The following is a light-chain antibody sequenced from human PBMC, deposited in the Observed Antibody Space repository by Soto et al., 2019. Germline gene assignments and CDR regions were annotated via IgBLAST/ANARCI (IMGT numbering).Light chain of an antibody. CDR3: QSYDSSLSVMV. V-gene: IGLV1-40*01. CDR2: GDR. Sequence: QSVLTQPPSVSGAPGQRVTISCTGSSSNIGAGYEVHWYQQLPGTAPQRLIYGDRYRPAGVPDRFSGSKSGTSVSLAITGLQAEDEADSHCQSYDSSLSVMVFGGGTQLTV. CDR1: SSNIGAGYE. J-gene: IGLJ3*02.